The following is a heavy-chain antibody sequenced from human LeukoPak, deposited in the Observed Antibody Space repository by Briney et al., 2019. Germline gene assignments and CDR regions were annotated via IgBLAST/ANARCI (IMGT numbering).Heavy chain of an antibody. CDR1: GGSISSSNW. V-gene: IGHV4-4*02. Sequence: SETLSLTCAVSGGSISSSNWWSWVRQPPGKGLEWIGEIYHSGSTNYNPSLKSRVTISGDKSKNQFSLKLSSVTAADTAVYYCARGSIGRYFDWLPDAFDIWGQGTMVTVSS. D-gene: IGHD3-9*01. CDR3: ARGSIGRYFDWLPDAFDI. J-gene: IGHJ3*02. CDR2: IYHSGST.